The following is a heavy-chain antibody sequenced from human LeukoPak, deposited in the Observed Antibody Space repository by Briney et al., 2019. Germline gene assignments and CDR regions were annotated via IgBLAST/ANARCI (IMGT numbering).Heavy chain of an antibody. V-gene: IGHV4-34*01. D-gene: IGHD1/OR15-1a*01. J-gene: IGHJ6*03. CDR2: INHSGST. CDR3: ARDKGVGGTSRGGYYYMDV. Sequence: SETLSLTCAVYGGSFSGYYWSWIRQPPGKGLEWIGEINHSGSTNYNPSLKSRVTISVDTSKNQFSLTLSSVTAADTAVYYCARDKGVGGTSRGGYYYMDVWGKGTTVTVSS. CDR1: GGSFSGYY.